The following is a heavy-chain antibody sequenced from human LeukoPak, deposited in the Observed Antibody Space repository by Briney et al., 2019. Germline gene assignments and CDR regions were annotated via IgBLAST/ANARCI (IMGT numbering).Heavy chain of an antibody. J-gene: IGHJ4*02. D-gene: IGHD1-26*01. CDR3: ARPAGATDNF. CDR2: IYYSGST. Sequence: SETLSLTCTVSGGSISSYYWSWIRQPPGKGLEWIGSIYYSGSTYYNPSLKSRVTISVDTSKNQFSLKLSSVTAADTAVYYCARPAGATDNFWGQGTLVTVSS. V-gene: IGHV4-59*05. CDR1: GGSISSYY.